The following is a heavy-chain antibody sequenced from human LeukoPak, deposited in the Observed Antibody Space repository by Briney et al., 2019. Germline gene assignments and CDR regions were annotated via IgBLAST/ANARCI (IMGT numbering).Heavy chain of an antibody. Sequence: PSETLSLTCSVSGGSITSHYWSWIRQSPGKGLEWISYISYTGSPRYNPSFQSRVTISLDTSKTHFSLKLTSVTAADTAVYYCARPLNNDNAGDPDTFDMWGPGTMVTVSS. CDR3: ARPLNNDNAGDPDTFDM. V-gene: IGHV4-59*08. J-gene: IGHJ3*02. CDR1: GGSITSHY. CDR2: ISYTGSP. D-gene: IGHD4-17*01.